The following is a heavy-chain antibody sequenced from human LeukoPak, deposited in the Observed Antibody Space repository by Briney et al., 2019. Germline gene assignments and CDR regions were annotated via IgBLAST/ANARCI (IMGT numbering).Heavy chain of an antibody. V-gene: IGHV3-23*01. J-gene: IGHJ5*02. CDR2: MSGSGGST. CDR1: GFTFSSYA. Sequence: GGSLRLSCAASGFTFSSYAMSWVRQVPGKGLEWVSAMSGSGGSTSHAGSVKGRFTISRDNSKNTFYLQMNSLRADDTAVYYCAKGSGSGWYGWFAPWGQGTLVTVSS. D-gene: IGHD6-19*01. CDR3: AKGSGSGWYGWFAP.